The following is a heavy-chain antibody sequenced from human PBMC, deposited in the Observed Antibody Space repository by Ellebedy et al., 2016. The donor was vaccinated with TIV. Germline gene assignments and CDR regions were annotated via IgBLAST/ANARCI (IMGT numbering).Heavy chain of an antibody. J-gene: IGHJ6*02. V-gene: IGHV1-46*01. Sequence: ASVKVSXXTSGGSFSAINWVRQAPGQGLEWMGRMCPSDGSISYAEKFQGRVTMTRDTSTSTAYMELSSLRSEDTAMYYPGGGSLPYYGMDVWGQGTTVTVSS. CDR3: GGGSLPYYGMDV. CDR1: GGSFSA. D-gene: IGHD3-16*01. CDR2: MCPSDGSI.